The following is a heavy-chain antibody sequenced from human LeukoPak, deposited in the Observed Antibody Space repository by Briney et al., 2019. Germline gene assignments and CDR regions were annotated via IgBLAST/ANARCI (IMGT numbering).Heavy chain of an antibody. CDR1: GYIFTGYY. CDR3: ARNGAALVKWTILYYYMDV. D-gene: IGHD5-18*01. CDR2: INPNSGDT. V-gene: IGHV1-2*02. J-gene: IGHJ6*03. Sequence: ASVKVSCKASGYIFTGYYIHWVRQAPGQGLEWMGWINPNSGDTNCAQKFQGRVTMTRDTSTSTAYMELTRVRSDDTAIYYCARNGAALVKWTILYYYMDVWGKGTTVTISS.